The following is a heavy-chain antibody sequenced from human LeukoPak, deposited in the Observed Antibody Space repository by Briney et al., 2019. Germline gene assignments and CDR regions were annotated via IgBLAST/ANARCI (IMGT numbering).Heavy chain of an antibody. J-gene: IGHJ4*02. Sequence: GGSLRLSCAASGFTFSNYDMNWVRLAPGKGLEWVSYISTSSTTIYYADSVKRRFTISRDNAKNSLYLQMNNLRDDDTAVYFCARSFDHWGQGTLVTVSS. CDR1: GFTFSNYD. CDR2: ISTSSTTI. CDR3: ARSFDH. V-gene: IGHV3-48*02.